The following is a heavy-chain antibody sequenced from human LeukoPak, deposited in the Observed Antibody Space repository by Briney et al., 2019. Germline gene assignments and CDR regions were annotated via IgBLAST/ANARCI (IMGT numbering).Heavy chain of an antibody. CDR3: ARHVGPGMPVTTELSSYYYYHGMDV. D-gene: IGHD4-17*01. J-gene: IGHJ6*04. Sequence: GASLQISCKSSGYSFTSYWIAWGRRMPGKGLGWMGITYPGDSSTTYSPSFRGQVTISADKSITTAYLQWSSLEASDTAIYYCARHVGPGMPVTTELSSYYYYHGMDVWGKGTTVTVSS. CDR2: TYPGDSST. CDR1: GYSFTSYW. V-gene: IGHV5-51*01.